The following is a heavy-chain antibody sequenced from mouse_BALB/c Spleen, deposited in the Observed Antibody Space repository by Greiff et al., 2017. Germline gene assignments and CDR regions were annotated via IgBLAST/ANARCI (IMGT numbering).Heavy chain of an antibody. V-gene: IGHV1-54*01. J-gene: IGHJ4*01. CDR3: ARSAMDY. CDR1: GYAFTNYL. Sequence: QVQLQQSGAELVRPGTSVTVSCKASGYAFTNYLIEWVKQRPGQGLEWIGVINPGSGGTNYNEKFKGKATLTADKSSSTAYMQLSSLTSDDSAVYFCARSAMDYWGQGTSVTVSS. CDR2: INPGSGGT.